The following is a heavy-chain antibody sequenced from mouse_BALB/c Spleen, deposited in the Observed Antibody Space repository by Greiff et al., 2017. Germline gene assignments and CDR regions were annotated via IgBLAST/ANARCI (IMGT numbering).Heavy chain of an antibody. J-gene: IGHJ4*01. CDR2: ISCYNGAT. Sequence: LVKTGASVKISCKASGYSFTGYYMHWVKQSHGKSLEWIGYISCYNGATSYNQKFKGKATFTVDTSSSTAYMQFNSLTSEDSAVYYSARNWDVRDYAMDYWGQGTSDTAS. CDR3: ARNWDVRDYAMDY. V-gene: IGHV1S34*01. D-gene: IGHD4-1*01. CDR1: GYSFTGYY.